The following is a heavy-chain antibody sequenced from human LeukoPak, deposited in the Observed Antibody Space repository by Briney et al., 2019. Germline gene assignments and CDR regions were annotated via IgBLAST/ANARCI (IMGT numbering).Heavy chain of an antibody. J-gene: IGHJ6*03. V-gene: IGHV4-30-4*08. Sequence: SETLSLTCTVSGGSISSGDYYWSWIRQPPGKGLEWIGYIYYSGSTYYNPSLKSRVTISVDTSKNQFSLKLSSVTAADTAVYYCARDGVHYDFWSGPTGGRYYYYYMDVWGKGTTVTVSS. CDR2: IYYSGST. D-gene: IGHD3-3*01. CDR3: ARDGVHYDFWSGPTGGRYYYYYMDV. CDR1: GGSISSGDYY.